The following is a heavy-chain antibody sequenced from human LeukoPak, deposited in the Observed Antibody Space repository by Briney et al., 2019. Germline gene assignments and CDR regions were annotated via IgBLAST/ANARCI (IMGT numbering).Heavy chain of an antibody. CDR3: ALGTVTSAFDI. CDR1: GYTFTSYD. D-gene: IGHD4-17*01. V-gene: IGHV1-8*01. Sequence: ASVKVSCKASGYTFTSYDINWVRQATGQGLEWMGWMNPDSGNTGYAQKFQGRVTMTRDTSTSTVYMELSSLRSEDTAVYYCALGTVTSAFDIWGQGTMVTVSS. J-gene: IGHJ3*02. CDR2: MNPDSGNT.